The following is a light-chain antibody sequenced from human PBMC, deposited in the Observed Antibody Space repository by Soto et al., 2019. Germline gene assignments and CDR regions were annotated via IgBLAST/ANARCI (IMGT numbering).Light chain of an antibody. V-gene: IGKV3-11*01. J-gene: IGKJ5*01. CDR3: QQRGNWPQIA. CDR1: QTVSTSF. CDR2: GAS. Sequence: EIVLTQSPGTLSLSPWEGATLSCRASQTVSTSFLAWYQQKRGQAPRLLIYGASTRATGVPARFSGSGSGTDFTLTISNLEPEDFAIYYCQQRGNWPQIAFGQGTRLEIK.